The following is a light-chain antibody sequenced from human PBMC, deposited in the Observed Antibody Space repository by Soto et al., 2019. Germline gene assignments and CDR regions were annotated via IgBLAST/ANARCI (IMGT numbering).Light chain of an antibody. CDR2: DAS. V-gene: IGKV1-5*01. Sequence: DIQMSQSPSTLSASVGDRVTITCRASQSTSDWLAWYQQKPGRASKVLIYDASNLKSGVPSRFSGSGSGTEFTLTISSLQPDDFATYYCQQYNSYGTFGQGTKVDIK. J-gene: IGKJ1*01. CDR3: QQYNSYGT. CDR1: QSTSDW.